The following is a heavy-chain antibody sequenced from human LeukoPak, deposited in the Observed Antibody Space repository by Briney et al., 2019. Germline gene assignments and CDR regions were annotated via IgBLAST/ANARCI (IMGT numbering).Heavy chain of an antibody. D-gene: IGHD3-3*01. V-gene: IGHV1-8*03. CDR2: MNPNSGNT. Sequence: ASVKVSCKASGYTFTSYDINWVRQATEQGLEWMGWMNPNSGNTGYAQKFQGRVTITRNTSISTAYMELSSLRSEDTAVYYCARGSYYDFWSGYYLGGPYYMDVWGKGTTVTVSS. J-gene: IGHJ6*03. CDR3: ARGSYYDFWSGYYLGGPYYMDV. CDR1: GYTFTSYD.